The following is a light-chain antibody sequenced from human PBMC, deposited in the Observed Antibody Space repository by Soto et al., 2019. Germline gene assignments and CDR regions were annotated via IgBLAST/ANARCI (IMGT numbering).Light chain of an antibody. CDR1: TGAVTSGYY. CDR2: STS. J-gene: IGLJ2*01. V-gene: IGLV7-43*01. CDR3: LLYYGGGRV. Sequence: QTVVTQEPSLTVSPGGTVTLTCASSTGAVTSGYYPNWFQQKPGQAPRALIYSTSNRYSWTPARFSGSLLGGKAALTLSGLQPEDEAEYYCLLYYGGGRVFGGGTQLTVL.